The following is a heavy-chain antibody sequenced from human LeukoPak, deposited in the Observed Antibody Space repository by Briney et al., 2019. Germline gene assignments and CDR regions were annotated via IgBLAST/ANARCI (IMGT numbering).Heavy chain of an antibody. Sequence: GGSLRLSCAASGFTFSSYSMNWVRQAPGKGLEWVSSISSSSSYIYYADSVKGRFTISRDNAKNSLYLQMNSLRAEDMAVYYCARERSAMVTGFDYWGQGTLVTVSS. D-gene: IGHD5-18*01. CDR2: ISSSSSYI. CDR1: GFTFSSYS. J-gene: IGHJ4*02. V-gene: IGHV3-21*01. CDR3: ARERSAMVTGFDY.